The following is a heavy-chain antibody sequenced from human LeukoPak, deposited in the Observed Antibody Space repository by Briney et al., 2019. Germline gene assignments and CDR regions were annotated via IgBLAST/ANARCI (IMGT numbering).Heavy chain of an antibody. Sequence: PGGSLRLSCAASGFSFNDYAMNWVRQAPGKGLEWVSSISDDGAYIYYADSVMGRFTISRDNANNSLYLQMNSLSPEDTAVYYCARDPHNVAANWFDPWGQGALVTVSS. CDR2: ISDDGAYI. J-gene: IGHJ5*02. D-gene: IGHD6-13*01. CDR1: GFSFNDYA. CDR3: ARDPHNVAANWFDP. V-gene: IGHV3-21*01.